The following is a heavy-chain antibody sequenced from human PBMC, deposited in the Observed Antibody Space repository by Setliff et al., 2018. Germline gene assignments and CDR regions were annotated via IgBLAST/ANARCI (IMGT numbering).Heavy chain of an antibody. CDR1: GYSFTSYG. V-gene: IGHV1-18*01. CDR3: ARVVYYASGSSLSYGMDV. Sequence: ASVKVSCKASGYSFTSYGISWMRQAPGQGLEWMGWISAYNDNKNYAQKFQGRVTMTTDTSTNTVFMELRSLRSDDTAMFYCARVVYYASGSSLSYGMDVWGQGTAVTVSS. D-gene: IGHD3-10*01. CDR2: ISAYNDNK. J-gene: IGHJ6*02.